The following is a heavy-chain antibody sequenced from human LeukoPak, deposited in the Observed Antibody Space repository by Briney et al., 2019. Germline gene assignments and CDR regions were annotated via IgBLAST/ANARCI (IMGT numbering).Heavy chain of an antibody. CDR2: ISAYNDNT. CDR1: GYTFTNYG. D-gene: IGHD2-2*01. CDR3: AREYIVVVPDDTSPQDYYYYYMDV. V-gene: IGHV1-18*01. J-gene: IGHJ6*03. Sequence: ASVKVSCKASGYTFTNYGISWVRQAPGQGLEWMGWISAYNDNTNYAQKFQGRVTMTTDTSTSTAYMELRSLRSDDTAVYYCAREYIVVVPDDTSPQDYYYYYMDVWGKGTTVTVSS.